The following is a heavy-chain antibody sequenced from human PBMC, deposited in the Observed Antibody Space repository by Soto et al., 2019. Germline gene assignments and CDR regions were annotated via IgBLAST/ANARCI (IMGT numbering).Heavy chain of an antibody. V-gene: IGHV1-69*02. CDR3: ARVGYNFIVDY. Sequence: QVQLVQSGAEVKKPGSSVKVSCKASGGTFSSYTISWVRQAPGQGLEWMGRIIPILGIANYAQKFQGRVTITAHKSTSTAYMELSSLRSEDTAVYYCARVGYNFIVDYWGQGTLVTVSS. J-gene: IGHJ4*02. D-gene: IGHD5-12*01. CDR1: GGTFSSYT. CDR2: IIPILGIA.